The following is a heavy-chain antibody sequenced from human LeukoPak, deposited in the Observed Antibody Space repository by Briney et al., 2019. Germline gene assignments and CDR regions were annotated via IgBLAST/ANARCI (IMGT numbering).Heavy chain of an antibody. CDR2: ISSSSSYI. CDR1: GFTFSSYS. J-gene: IGHJ1*01. V-gene: IGHV3-21*01. Sequence: GGSLRLSCAASGFTFSSYSMNWVRQAPGKGLEWVSSISSSSSYIYYADSVKGRFTISRDNAKNSLYLQMNSLRAEDTAVYYCASWDRTTVTTHGDYFQHWGQGTLVTVAS. CDR3: ASWDRTTVTTHGDYFQH. D-gene: IGHD4-17*01.